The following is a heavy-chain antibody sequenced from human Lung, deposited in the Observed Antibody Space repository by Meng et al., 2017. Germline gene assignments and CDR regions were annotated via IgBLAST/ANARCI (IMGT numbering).Heavy chain of an antibody. J-gene: IGHJ4*02. D-gene: IGHD4-11*01. CDR3: ARGPTTMAHDFDY. CDR1: GGSFSDYY. CDR2: INHSGST. Sequence: GQPQQGVAGLLKPSETLSLSCVVSGGSFSDYYWSWIRQPPGKGLEWIGEINHSGSTNYNPSLESRATISVDTSQNNLSLKLSSVTAADSAVYYCARGPTTMAHDFDYWGQGTLVTVSS. V-gene: IGHV4-34*01.